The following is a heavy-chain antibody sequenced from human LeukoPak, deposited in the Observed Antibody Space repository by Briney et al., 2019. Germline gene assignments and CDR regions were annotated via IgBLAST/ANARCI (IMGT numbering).Heavy chain of an antibody. Sequence: IPSETLSLTCTVSSGSFSSYYWNWIRQPAGKGLEWIGRIYITGSTNYNPSLKSRVIMSVDTSKNQFSLKLSSVTAADTAVYYCARQPLYYYDSSGYPNSDYWGQGTLVTVSS. CDR2: IYITGST. V-gene: IGHV4-4*07. CDR3: ARQPLYYYDSSGYPNSDY. D-gene: IGHD3-22*01. CDR1: SGSFSSYY. J-gene: IGHJ4*02.